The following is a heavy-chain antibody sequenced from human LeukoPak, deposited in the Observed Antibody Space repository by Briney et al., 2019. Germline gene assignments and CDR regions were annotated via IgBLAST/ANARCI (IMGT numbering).Heavy chain of an antibody. Sequence: SETLSLTCTVSGASISNYYWSWIRQPPGKGLEWIGYIYHTGTTNYNPSLRSRVTIAIDTAKKQFSLRLRSVTSSDTAVYYCASSHMLQYCSRTNCGREFDSWGQGTLVTVSS. J-gene: IGHJ4*02. CDR3: ASSHMLQYCSRTNCGREFDS. CDR2: IYHTGTT. CDR1: GASISNYY. D-gene: IGHD2-2*01. V-gene: IGHV4-59*01.